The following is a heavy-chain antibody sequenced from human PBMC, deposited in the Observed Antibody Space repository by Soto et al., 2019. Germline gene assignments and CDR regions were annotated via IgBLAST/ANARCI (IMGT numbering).Heavy chain of an antibody. CDR2: ISFEGSNK. D-gene: IGHD4-4*01. CDR3: ARDLTDYNYEYKFGF. Sequence: PGGSLRLSCAASGFTFSDFGMHWVRQSPGKGLEWVAVISFEGSNKYFAESVKGRFTISRDDSKNTVYLQMNTLRPEDTAVYYCARDLTDYNYEYKFGFWGEGTLLTVCS. J-gene: IGHJ4*02. V-gene: IGHV3-30*03. CDR1: GFTFSDFG.